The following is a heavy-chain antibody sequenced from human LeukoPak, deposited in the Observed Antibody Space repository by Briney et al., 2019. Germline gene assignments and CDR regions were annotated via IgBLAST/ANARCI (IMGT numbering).Heavy chain of an antibody. CDR2: ISYDGSNK. CDR3: ARQAYGSHFDAFDI. J-gene: IGHJ3*02. CDR1: GFTFSSYA. V-gene: IGHV3-30-3*01. Sequence: PGGSLRLSCAASGFTFSSYAMHWVRQAPGKGLEWVAVISYDGSNKYYADSVKGRFTISRDNAQNSLYLQMNSLRAEDTAVYYCARQAYGSHFDAFDIWGQGTMVTVSS. D-gene: IGHD3-22*01.